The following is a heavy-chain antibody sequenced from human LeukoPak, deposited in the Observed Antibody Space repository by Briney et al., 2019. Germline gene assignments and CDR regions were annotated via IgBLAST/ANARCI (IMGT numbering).Heavy chain of an antibody. D-gene: IGHD2-8*02. V-gene: IGHV1-18*01. CDR3: AREGALHDTGDHYLSWFDP. Sequence: GASVKVSCKTSGYSFSSYGIAWVRQAPGQGPEWTGWISGYNGKTDYAENLQGRVTMTTDTSTSTGYMELRSLRSDDTAVYYCAREGALHDTGDHYLSWFDPWGQGTLVTVSS. CDR2: ISGYNGKT. J-gene: IGHJ5*02. CDR1: GYSFSSYG.